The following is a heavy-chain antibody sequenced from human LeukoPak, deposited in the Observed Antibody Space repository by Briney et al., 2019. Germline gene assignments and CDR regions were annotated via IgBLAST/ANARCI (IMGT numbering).Heavy chain of an antibody. J-gene: IGHJ4*02. Sequence: GGSLRLSCAASGFTFDDYAMHWVRQAPGKGLEWVSGISWNSGSIGYADSVKGRFTISRDNAKNSLYLQMNSLRAEDTALYYCAKDIGDSPAGRIAAAGAGFDYWGQGTLVTVSS. V-gene: IGHV3-9*01. CDR1: GFTFDDYA. CDR3: AKDIGDSPAGRIAAAGAGFDY. CDR2: ISWNSGSI. D-gene: IGHD6-13*01.